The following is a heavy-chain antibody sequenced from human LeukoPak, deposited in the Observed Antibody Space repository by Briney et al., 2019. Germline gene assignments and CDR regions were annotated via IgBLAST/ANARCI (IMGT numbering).Heavy chain of an antibody. V-gene: IGHV4-4*07. Sequence: PSETLSLTCTVSGGSISSHFWSWIRQPPGKGLEWIGRIYTSGSTNYNPSLKSRVTMSVDTSKSQFSLKLSSVTAADTAVYYCARVSSGQLSWFDPWGQGTLVTVSS. D-gene: IGHD6-6*01. CDR1: GGSISSHF. CDR2: IYTSGST. CDR3: ARVSSGQLSWFDP. J-gene: IGHJ5*02.